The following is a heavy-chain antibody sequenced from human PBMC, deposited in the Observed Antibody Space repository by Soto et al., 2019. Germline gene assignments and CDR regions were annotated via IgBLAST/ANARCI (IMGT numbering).Heavy chain of an antibody. Sequence: GASVKVSCKASGGTFSSYAISWVRQAPGQGLEWMGWISAYNGNTNYAQKLQGRVTMTTDTSTNTAYMEVRSLRSDDTAVYYCATYHLNSYYYGMDVWGQGTTVTVSS. CDR2: ISAYNGNT. J-gene: IGHJ6*02. CDR3: ATYHLNSYYYGMDV. V-gene: IGHV1-18*01. CDR1: GGTFSSYA.